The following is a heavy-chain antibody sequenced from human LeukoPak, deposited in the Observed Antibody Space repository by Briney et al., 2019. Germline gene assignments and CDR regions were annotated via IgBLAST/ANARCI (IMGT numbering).Heavy chain of an antibody. V-gene: IGHV4-34*01. J-gene: IGHJ5*02. CDR1: GGSFSGYY. CDR2: INHSGST. CDR3: ARGLPMVRGVNWFDP. Sequence: SETLSLTCAVYGGSFSGYYWSWLRQPPGKGLEWIGEINHSGSTNYNPSLKSRVTISVDTSKNQFSLKLSSVTAADTAVYYCARGLPMVRGVNWFDPWGQGTLVTVSS. D-gene: IGHD3-10*01.